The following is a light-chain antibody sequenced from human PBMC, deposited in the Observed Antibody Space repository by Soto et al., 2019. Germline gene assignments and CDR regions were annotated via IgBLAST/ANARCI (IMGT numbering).Light chain of an antibody. CDR2: GAS. CDR3: QQYGSSPKT. V-gene: IGKV3-20*01. Sequence: EIVLTRSPGTLSLSPGESATLSCRASQSVSSSYLAWYQQKAGQAPRLLIYGASSRATGIPDRFSGSGSGTDFTLTISRLEPEDFAVYYCQQYGSSPKTFGQGTKVDIK. CDR1: QSVSSSY. J-gene: IGKJ1*01.